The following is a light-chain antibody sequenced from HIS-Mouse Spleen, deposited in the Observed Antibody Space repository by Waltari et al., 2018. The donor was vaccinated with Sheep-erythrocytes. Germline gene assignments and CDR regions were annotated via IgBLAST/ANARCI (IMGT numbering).Light chain of an antibody. Sequence: QSALTQPPSASGSPGQSVTISCTGTSSDVGGYNYVSWYQKHPGKAPKLRVYEGSKRPAGVPDRFSGSKSGNTASLTVSGLQAEDEADYYCSSYAGSNNWVFGGGTKLTVL. J-gene: IGLJ3*02. V-gene: IGLV2-8*01. CDR1: SSDVGGYNY. CDR3: SSYAGSNNWV. CDR2: EGS.